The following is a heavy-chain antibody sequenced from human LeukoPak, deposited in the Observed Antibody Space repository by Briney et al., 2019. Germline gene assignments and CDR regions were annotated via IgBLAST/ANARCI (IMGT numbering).Heavy chain of an antibody. Sequence: GGSLGLSCAASRFTFSSYDMTWLRQAPGKGLEWVSYISSSSSYTNYADSVKGRFTISRDNAKNSLYLQMNSLRAEDTAVYYCARDTYDSSGYYPDFDYWGQGTLVTVSS. D-gene: IGHD3-22*01. CDR3: ARDTYDSSGYYPDFDY. V-gene: IGHV3-11*06. J-gene: IGHJ4*02. CDR2: ISSSSSYT. CDR1: RFTFSSYD.